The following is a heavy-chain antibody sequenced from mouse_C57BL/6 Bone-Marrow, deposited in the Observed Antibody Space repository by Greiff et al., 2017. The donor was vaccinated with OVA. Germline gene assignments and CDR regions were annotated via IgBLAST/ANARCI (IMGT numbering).Heavy chain of an antibody. CDR3: ARGREYYAMDY. V-gene: IGHV1-55*01. CDR1: GYTFTSYW. CDR2: IYPGSGST. J-gene: IGHJ4*01. Sequence: QVQLQQSGAELVKPGALVKMSCKASGYTFTSYWITWVKQRPGQGLEWIGDIYPGSGSTNYNEKFKSKATLTVDTSSSTAYMQLSSLTSEDSAVYYCARGREYYAMDYWGQGTSVTVSS.